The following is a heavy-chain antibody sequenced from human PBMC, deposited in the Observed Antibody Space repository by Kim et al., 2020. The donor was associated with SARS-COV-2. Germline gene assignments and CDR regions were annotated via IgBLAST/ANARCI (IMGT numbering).Heavy chain of an antibody. J-gene: IGHJ4*02. V-gene: IGHV3-30*01. Sequence: SVKGRFTISRDNSKNTLYLQMNSLRAEDTAVYYCARGGYYGSGSYYNEDYWGQGTLVTVSS. CDR3: ARGGYYGSGSYYNEDY. D-gene: IGHD3-10*01.